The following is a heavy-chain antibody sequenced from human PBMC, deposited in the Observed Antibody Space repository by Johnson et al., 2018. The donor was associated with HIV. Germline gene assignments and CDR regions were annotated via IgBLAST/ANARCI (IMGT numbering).Heavy chain of an antibody. D-gene: IGHD6-13*01. Sequence: VQLVESGGGVVQPGRSLRLSCAASGFTFSSYAMHWVRQTPGKGLEWVSLIYSGGSTYYADSVKGRFTISRDNSKNTLYLQMNSLRAEDTAVYYCARDRLGYSSSWGGVDAFDIWGQGTMVTVSS. CDR3: ARDRLGYSSSWGGVDAFDI. CDR1: GFTFSSYA. J-gene: IGHJ3*02. CDR2: IYSGGST. V-gene: IGHV3-66*01.